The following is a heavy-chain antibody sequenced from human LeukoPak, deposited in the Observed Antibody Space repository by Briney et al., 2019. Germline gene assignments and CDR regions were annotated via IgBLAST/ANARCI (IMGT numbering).Heavy chain of an antibody. CDR1: GFSFSSYA. D-gene: IGHD6-6*01. J-gene: IGHJ4*02. Sequence: GGSLRLSCAASGFSFSSYAMSWVRQAPGKGLEWVSSISSSSSYIYYADSVKGRFTISRDNAKNSLYLQMNSLRAEDTAVYYCARDLLYSSSSGYFDYWGQGTLVTVCS. CDR3: ARDLLYSSSSGYFDY. CDR2: ISSSSSYI. V-gene: IGHV3-21*01.